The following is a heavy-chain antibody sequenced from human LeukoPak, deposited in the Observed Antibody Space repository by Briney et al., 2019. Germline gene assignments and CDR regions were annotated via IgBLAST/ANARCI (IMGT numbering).Heavy chain of an antibody. J-gene: IGHJ5*02. D-gene: IGHD1-14*01. CDR3: AKDTTPPKAGFDP. CDR2: IRDDGSNK. V-gene: IGHV3-30*02. Sequence: GGSLRLSCAASGFTFSSYGMHWVRQAPGKGLDRVAFIRDDGSNKYYADSVKGRFPISRDNSKNTLYLQMNSLRAEDTAVYYCAKDTTPPKAGFDPWGQGTLVTVSS. CDR1: GFTFSSYG.